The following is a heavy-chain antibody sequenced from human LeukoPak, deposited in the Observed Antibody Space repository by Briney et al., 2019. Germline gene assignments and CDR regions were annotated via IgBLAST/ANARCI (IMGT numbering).Heavy chain of an antibody. CDR3: ARGNEYYDILTGPPGYFDY. CDR1: GFTFSSYG. CDR2: IWYDGSNK. Sequence: GRSLRLSCAASGFTFSSYGMHWVRQAPGKGLEWVAVIWYDGSNKYYADSVKGRFTISRDNSKNTLYLQMNSLRAEDTAVYYCARGNEYYDILTGPPGYFDYCGQGTLVTVSS. V-gene: IGHV3-33*01. D-gene: IGHD3-9*01. J-gene: IGHJ4*02.